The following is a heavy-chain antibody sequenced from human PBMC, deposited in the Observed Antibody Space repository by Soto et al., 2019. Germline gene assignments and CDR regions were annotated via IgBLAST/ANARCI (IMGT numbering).Heavy chain of an antibody. J-gene: IGHJ6*02. D-gene: IGHD3-22*01. V-gene: IGHV3-53*01. CDR1: GFSISSNY. CDR2: IYSGGNT. Sequence: QPSETLSLSCAASGFSISSNYMTWVRQAPGKGLDCVSVIYSGGNTFYADSVNGRFTISRDNSKNTVYFQMNSLRAEDTAIYYCARDPGDYYDNSYYGMDVWGQGTAVTVSS. CDR3: ARDPGDYYDNSYYGMDV.